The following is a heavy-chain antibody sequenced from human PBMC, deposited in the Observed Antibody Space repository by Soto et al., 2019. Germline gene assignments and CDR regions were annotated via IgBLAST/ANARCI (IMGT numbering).Heavy chain of an antibody. J-gene: IGHJ6*02. CDR1: GYTFTSYY. CDR2: INPSGGST. V-gene: IGHV1-46*01. CDR3: ARAGNWNYENHYYYGMDV. D-gene: IGHD1-7*01. Sequence: ASVKVSCKASGYTFTSYYMHWVRQAPGQGLEWMGIINPSGGSTSYAQKFQGRVTMTRDTSTSTVYMELSSLRSEDTAVYYCARAGNWNYENHYYYGMDVWGQGTTVTVSS.